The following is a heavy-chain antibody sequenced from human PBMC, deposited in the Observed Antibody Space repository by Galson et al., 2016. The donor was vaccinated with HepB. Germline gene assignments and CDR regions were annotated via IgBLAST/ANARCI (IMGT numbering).Heavy chain of an antibody. CDR1: GFSLDTYGTA. V-gene: IGHV2-5*02. J-gene: IGHJ5*01. CDR2: IFWDDDE. CDR3: ARQFFYGVGGANWFDF. D-gene: IGHD2/OR15-2a*01. Sequence: PALVKPTQTLTLTCTFSGFSLDTYGTAVGWIRQPPGKALEWLALIFWDDDERYSPSLQHRITLTKDTSRSQVVLAMTNMGPVDTATYYCARQFFYGVGGANWFDFWGQGIPVTV.